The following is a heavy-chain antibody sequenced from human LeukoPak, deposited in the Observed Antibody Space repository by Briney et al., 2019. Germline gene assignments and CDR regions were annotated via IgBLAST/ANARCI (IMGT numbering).Heavy chain of an antibody. CDR2: INPNSGGT. V-gene: IGHV1-2*02. CDR1: GYTFTGYY. Sequence: ASVKVSCKASGYTFTGYYMHWVRQAPGQGLEWMGWINPNSGGTNYAQKFQGRVTMTRDTSISSAYMELSRLRSDDTAVYYCARGSLLWFGELHYYFYYWGQGTLVTVSS. J-gene: IGHJ4*02. CDR3: ARGSLLWFGELHYYFYY. D-gene: IGHD3-10*01.